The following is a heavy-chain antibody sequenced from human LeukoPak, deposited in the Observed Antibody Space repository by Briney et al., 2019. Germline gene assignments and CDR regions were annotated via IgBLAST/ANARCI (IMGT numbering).Heavy chain of an antibody. Sequence: GESLKISCKGSGYSFTSYWIGWVRQMPGKGPEWMGIIYPGDSDTRYSPSFQGQVTISADKSISTAYLQWSSLKASDTAMYYCARRRDYDSSGYYSIYFDYWGQGTLVTVSS. V-gene: IGHV5-51*01. J-gene: IGHJ4*02. CDR1: GYSFTSYW. CDR2: IYPGDSDT. CDR3: ARRRDYDSSGYYSIYFDY. D-gene: IGHD3-22*01.